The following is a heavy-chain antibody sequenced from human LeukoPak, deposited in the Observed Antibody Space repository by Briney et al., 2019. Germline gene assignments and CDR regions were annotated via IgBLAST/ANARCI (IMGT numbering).Heavy chain of an antibody. V-gene: IGHV4-4*02. D-gene: IGHD3-10*01. J-gene: IGHJ4*02. Sequence: PSETLSLTCAVSGGSISSSNWWSWVRQPPGKGREWIGEIYHSGSTNYNPSLKSRVTISVDKSKNQFSLKLSSVTAADTAVYYCAGHGGLLWFGETGGFDYWGQGTLVTVSS. CDR2: IYHSGST. CDR1: GGSISSSNW. CDR3: AGHGGLLWFGETGGFDY.